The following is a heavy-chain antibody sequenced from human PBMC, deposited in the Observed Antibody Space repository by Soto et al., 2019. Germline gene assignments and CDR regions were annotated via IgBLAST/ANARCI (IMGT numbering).Heavy chain of an antibody. CDR1: GGIFSSYA. CDR2: IIPIFGTA. Sequence: QEQLVQSGAEVKKPGSSVKVSCKASGGIFSSYAISWVRQAPGQGLEWMGGIIPIFGTANYAQKFHGRVTITAEESTNTAYMDLSSLKSEDTAIYYCARGGSGYVWFNEFWGQGTLVTVSS. V-gene: IGHV1-69*01. J-gene: IGHJ4*02. CDR3: ARGGSGYVWFNEF. D-gene: IGHD3-22*01.